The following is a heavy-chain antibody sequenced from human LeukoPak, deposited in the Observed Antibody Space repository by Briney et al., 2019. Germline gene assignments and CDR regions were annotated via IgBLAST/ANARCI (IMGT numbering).Heavy chain of an antibody. D-gene: IGHD2-2*01. Sequence: SETLSLTCTVSGGSISSGSYYWTWIRQPAGKGLEWIGRIYTSGITNYNPSLKSRVTISVDTSKNQFSLKLSSVTAADTAVYYCARDGVVPAANGAHNAFDIWGQGTMVTVSS. V-gene: IGHV4-61*02. CDR2: IYTSGIT. J-gene: IGHJ3*02. CDR3: ARDGVVPAANGAHNAFDI. CDR1: GGSISSGSYY.